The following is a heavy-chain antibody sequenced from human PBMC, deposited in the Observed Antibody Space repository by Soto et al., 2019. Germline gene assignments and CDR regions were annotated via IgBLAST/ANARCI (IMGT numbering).Heavy chain of an antibody. Sequence: ASVTVSCKASGYTFTSYGISWARRAPGQGLEWMGWISAYNGNTNYAQKLQGRVTMTTDTSTSTAYMELRSLRSDDTAVYYCARVEKGGYCSSTSCPDYYYGMDVWGQGTTVTVSS. CDR3: ARVEKGGYCSSTSCPDYYYGMDV. V-gene: IGHV1-18*01. D-gene: IGHD2-2*01. J-gene: IGHJ6*02. CDR1: GYTFTSYG. CDR2: ISAYNGNT.